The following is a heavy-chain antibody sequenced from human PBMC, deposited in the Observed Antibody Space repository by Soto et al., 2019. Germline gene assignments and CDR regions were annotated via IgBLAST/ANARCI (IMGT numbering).Heavy chain of an antibody. CDR3: ASLWGYYDSSGYDRQYYYGMDV. V-gene: IGHV1-3*01. CDR1: GNTVPNYA. J-gene: IGHJ6*02. CDR2: INGGNGNT. Sequence: GASVKVAWKAAGNTVPNYAIHWVRQAPGQRLEWMGWINGGNGNTYYSEHFQGRVTFTRDTSAGTVYMQLSSLTSEDTAVYYCASLWGYYDSSGYDRQYYYGMDVWGQGTTVTVSS. D-gene: IGHD3-22*01.